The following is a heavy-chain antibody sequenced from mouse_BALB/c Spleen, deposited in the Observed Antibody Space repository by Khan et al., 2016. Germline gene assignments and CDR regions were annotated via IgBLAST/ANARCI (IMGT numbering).Heavy chain of an antibody. Sequence: EVQLQESGPGLVKPSQSLSLTCTVTGYSITSDYAWNWIRQLPGNKLEWMGYISYSGSTSYNPSLNSRITITRDTSNNQFFLQFNSVTTEDTANYYCARNYGYRGFAYWGQGTLVTVSA. V-gene: IGHV3-2*02. J-gene: IGHJ3*01. CDR2: ISYSGST. CDR1: GYSITSDYA. CDR3: ARNYGYRGFAY. D-gene: IGHD2-2*01.